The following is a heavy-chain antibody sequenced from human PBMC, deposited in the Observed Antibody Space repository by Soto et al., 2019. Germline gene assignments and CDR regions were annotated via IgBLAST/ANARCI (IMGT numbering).Heavy chain of an antibody. Sequence: QVQLVQSGAEVKKHGASVKVSCKASGYTFTSYGISWVRQAPGQGLEWMGWISAYNGNTNYAQKLQGRVTMTTDTSTSTAYMELRSLRADDTAVYYCARVALVVVAATLMYYWGQGTLVTVAS. CDR2: ISAYNGNT. D-gene: IGHD2-15*01. CDR3: ARVALVVVAATLMYY. J-gene: IGHJ4*02. V-gene: IGHV1-18*01. CDR1: GYTFTSYG.